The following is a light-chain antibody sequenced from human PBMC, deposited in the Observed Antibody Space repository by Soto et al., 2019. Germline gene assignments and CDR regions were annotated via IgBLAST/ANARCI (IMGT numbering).Light chain of an antibody. CDR2: DAS. CDR1: QSVSKNY. J-gene: IGKJ1*01. V-gene: IGKV3-20*01. CDR3: QQCATSPLT. Sequence: EIVLTQSPGTLSLSPGERATLSCRASQSVSKNYLAWYQQKPGQAPRLLIYDASNRATGIPDRFSGSGSGTDFTLIISRLEPEDFAVYYCQQCATSPLTFGQGTKVEIK.